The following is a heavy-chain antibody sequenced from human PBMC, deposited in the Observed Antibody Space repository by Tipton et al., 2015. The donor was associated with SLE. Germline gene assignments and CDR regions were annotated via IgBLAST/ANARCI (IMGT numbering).Heavy chain of an antibody. D-gene: IGHD2/OR15-2a*01. CDR1: GGSLSSSY. CDR3: SRGTHFYGFYDS. Sequence: GLVKPSETLSLTCTVSGGSLSSSYWSWIRQPPGKGLEWIGYIYYSGSTNYNPSFKSRVTISLDMSKNQFSLNLTSVTAADTAVYFCSRGTHFYGFYDSWGQGTLVTVSP. CDR2: IYYSGST. V-gene: IGHV4-59*12. J-gene: IGHJ4*02.